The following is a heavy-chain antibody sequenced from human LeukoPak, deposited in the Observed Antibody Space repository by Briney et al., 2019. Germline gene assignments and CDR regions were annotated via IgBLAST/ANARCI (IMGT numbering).Heavy chain of an antibody. V-gene: IGHV1-69*05. J-gene: IGHJ4*02. D-gene: IGHD4-17*01. CDR1: GGAFSSYA. Sequence: SVKVSCKASGGAFSSYALSWVRQAPGQGFEWMGGIIPIFGTPNYAQKFQGRVTITTDESTSTAYMEVSSLRSEDTAVYYCAQGQGAYGDLRGLFDYWGQGTLITVSS. CDR3: AQGQGAYGDLRGLFDY. CDR2: IIPIFGTP.